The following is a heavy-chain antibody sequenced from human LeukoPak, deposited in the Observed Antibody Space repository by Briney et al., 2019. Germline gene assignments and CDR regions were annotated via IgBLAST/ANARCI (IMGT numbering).Heavy chain of an antibody. CDR1: GGSFSGYY. Sequence: TSETLSLTCAVYGGSFSGYYWSWIRQPPGKGLEWIGEINHSGSTNYNPSLKSRVTISVDTSKNQFSLKLSSVTAADTAVYYCARQQRIYYFDYWGQGTLVTVSS. CDR2: INHSGST. V-gene: IGHV4-34*01. J-gene: IGHJ4*02. D-gene: IGHD6-25*01. CDR3: ARQQRIYYFDY.